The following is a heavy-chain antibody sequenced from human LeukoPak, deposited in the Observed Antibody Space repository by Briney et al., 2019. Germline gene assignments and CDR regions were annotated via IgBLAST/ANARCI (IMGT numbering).Heavy chain of an antibody. CDR1: GGSFSGYY. CDR3: ARGRQEISMILVVMTGVSYYLDV. J-gene: IGHJ6*03. CDR2: INPSGST. D-gene: IGHD3-22*01. Sequence: PLETLSLTCAVYGGSFSGYYWTWIRQSPGKGLEWIGEINPSGSTYYNPSLKSRLTISRDTSKNQFSLRLSSVTAADTAVYYCARGRQEISMILVVMTGVSYYLDVWGKGTPVTVS. V-gene: IGHV4-34*01.